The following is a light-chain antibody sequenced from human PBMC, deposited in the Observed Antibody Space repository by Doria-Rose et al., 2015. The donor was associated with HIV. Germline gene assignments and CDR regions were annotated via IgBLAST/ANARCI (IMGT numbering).Light chain of an antibody. CDR1: QRIDNY. V-gene: IGKV1-39*01. Sequence: DIQMTQSPSSLSASVGDTVTITCRASQRIDNYLNWYQHKPGKAPKLLISATSTLQTAVPSRFSGSKSGTDFTLTITSLQPDDLATYYCQQSYMAPQTFGQGTKVEIK. CDR2: ATS. CDR3: QQSYMAPQT. J-gene: IGKJ1*01.